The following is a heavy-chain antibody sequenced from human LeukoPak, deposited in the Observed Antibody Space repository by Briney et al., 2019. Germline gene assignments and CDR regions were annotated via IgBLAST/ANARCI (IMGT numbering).Heavy chain of an antibody. J-gene: IGHJ6*02. CDR2: ISYDGCNK. Sequence: GGSLRLSCAASGFTFSSYAMHWVRQAPGKGLEWVAVISYDGCNKYYADSVKGRFTISRDNSKNTLYLQMNSLRAEDTAVYYCARPRGYYYGMDVWGQGTTVTVSS. CDR1: GFTFSSYA. V-gene: IGHV3-30*04. D-gene: IGHD7-27*01. CDR3: ARPRGYYYGMDV.